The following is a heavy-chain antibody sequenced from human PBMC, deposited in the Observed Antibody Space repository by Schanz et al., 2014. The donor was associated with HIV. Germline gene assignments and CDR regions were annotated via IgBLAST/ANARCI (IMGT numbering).Heavy chain of an antibody. V-gene: IGHV1-46*01. CDR1: GGTFSNYA. Sequence: QVQLVQSGAEVKMPGSSVKVSCKASGGTFSNYAMTWVRQAPGQGLEWMEIINPSGGRTNYAQKFQGRVSMTTDTSTSTVYMELRSLRSEDTAVYYCARDLGGDFWSSQGGLDPWGQGTLVTVSS. CDR2: INPSGGRT. CDR3: ARDLGGDFWSSQGGLDP. J-gene: IGHJ5*02. D-gene: IGHD3-3*01.